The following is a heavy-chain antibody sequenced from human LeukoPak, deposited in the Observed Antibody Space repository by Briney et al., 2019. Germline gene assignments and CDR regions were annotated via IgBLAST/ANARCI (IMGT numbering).Heavy chain of an antibody. CDR1: GGSFSGYY. D-gene: IGHD3-16*02. Sequence: PSETLSLTCAVYGGSFSGYYWSWNRQPPGKGLEWIGEINHSGSTNYNPSLKSRVTISVDTSKNQFSLKLSSVTAADTAVYYCARARDYIWGSYRYKVPFDYWGQGTLVTVSS. V-gene: IGHV4-34*01. J-gene: IGHJ4*02. CDR2: INHSGST. CDR3: ARARDYIWGSYRYKVPFDY.